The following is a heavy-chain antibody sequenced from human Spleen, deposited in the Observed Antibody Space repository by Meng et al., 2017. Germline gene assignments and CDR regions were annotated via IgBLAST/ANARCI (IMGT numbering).Heavy chain of an antibody. Sequence: GGSLRLSCAASGFTFSSYSMNWVRQAPGKGLEWVSSISGSSSYIYYADSVKGRFTISRDNSKNTLYLRMNSLRPEDTAVYFCARPTTLAPTYFESWGQGTLVTVSS. V-gene: IGHV3-21*01. J-gene: IGHJ4*02. D-gene: IGHD5-12*01. CDR1: GFTFSSYS. CDR2: ISGSSSYI. CDR3: ARPTTLAPTYFES.